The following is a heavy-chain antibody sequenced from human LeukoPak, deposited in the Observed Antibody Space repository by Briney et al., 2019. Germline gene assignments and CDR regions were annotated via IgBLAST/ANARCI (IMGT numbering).Heavy chain of an antibody. V-gene: IGHV1-2*02. CDR2: INPNSGGT. Sequence: GASVKVSCKASGYTFTGYYMHWVRQAPGQGLEWMGWINPNSGGTNYAQKFQGRVTMTRDTSISTAYMELSRLRSDDTAVYYCARDPAEVTAMNYYYYYMDVWGKGTTVTVSS. CDR3: ARDPAEVTAMNYYYYYMDV. D-gene: IGHD2-21*02. CDR1: GYTFTGYY. J-gene: IGHJ6*03.